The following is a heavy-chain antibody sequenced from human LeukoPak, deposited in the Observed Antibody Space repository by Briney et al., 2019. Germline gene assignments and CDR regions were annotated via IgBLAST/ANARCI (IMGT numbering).Heavy chain of an antibody. CDR1: GLTFSSYW. CDR3: ARDIPRGIAVAGTMTELDY. Sequence: GGSLRLSCAASGLTFSSYWMSWVRQAPGKGLEWVSYISSSGSTIYYADTVKGRFTISRDNAKNSLYLQMNSLRAEDTAVYYCARDIPRGIAVAGTMTELDYWGQGTLVTVSS. V-gene: IGHV3-48*04. D-gene: IGHD6-19*01. J-gene: IGHJ4*02. CDR2: ISSSGSTI.